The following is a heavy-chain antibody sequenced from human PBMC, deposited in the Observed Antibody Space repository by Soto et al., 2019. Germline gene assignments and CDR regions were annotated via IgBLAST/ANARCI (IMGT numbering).Heavy chain of an antibody. V-gene: IGHV3-21*01. CDR2: ISSRSTYI. D-gene: IGHD4-17*01. J-gene: IGHJ6*02. Sequence: GGSLRLSCAASGFTFSSYSMNWVRQAPGKGLEWVSSISSRSTYIYYADSVRGRFTISRDNAKNSLYLQMNSLRAEDTAVYYCARDVVTMTNYAMDVWGQGTKVTVSS. CDR1: GFTFSSYS. CDR3: ARDVVTMTNYAMDV.